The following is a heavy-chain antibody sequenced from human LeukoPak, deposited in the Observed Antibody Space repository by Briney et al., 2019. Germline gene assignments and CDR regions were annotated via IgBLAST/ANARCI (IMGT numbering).Heavy chain of an antibody. V-gene: IGHV4-59*01. CDR1: GGSISRYY. Sequence: LRTLCLTCTVSGGSISRYYWSWIPQPPRKGLEWGWYIYYSGSTKYNPPPTSRVTISVDTSKNQFSLKLSSVTAADTAVYYCARGRGYCSSTSCYSRFVYDWFDPWGQGTLVTVSS. J-gene: IGHJ5*02. CDR2: IYYSGST. D-gene: IGHD2-2*02. CDR3: ARGRGYCSSTSCYSRFVYDWFDP.